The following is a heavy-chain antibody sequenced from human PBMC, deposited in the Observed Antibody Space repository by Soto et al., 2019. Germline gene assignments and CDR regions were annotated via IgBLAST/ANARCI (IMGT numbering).Heavy chain of an antibody. CDR2: IYYSGST. V-gene: IGHV4-31*03. CDR1: GGSISSGGYY. Sequence: SETLSLTCTVSGGSISSGGYYWSWIRQHPGKGLEWIGYIYYSGSTYYNPSLKSRVTISVDTSKNQFSLKLSSVTAADTAVYYCARDLVSGGYCSSTSCYTPYNWFDPWGQGTLVTVSS. CDR3: ARDLVSGGYCSSTSCYTPYNWFDP. J-gene: IGHJ5*02. D-gene: IGHD2-2*02.